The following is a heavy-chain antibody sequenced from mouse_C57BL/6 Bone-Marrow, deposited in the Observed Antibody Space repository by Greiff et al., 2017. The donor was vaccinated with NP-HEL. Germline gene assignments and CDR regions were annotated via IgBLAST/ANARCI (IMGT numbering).Heavy chain of an antibody. CDR2: INPSSGYT. CDR1: GYTFTSYT. CDR3: AREGDYYGSSLYYAMDY. D-gene: IGHD1-1*01. J-gene: IGHJ4*01. V-gene: IGHV1-4*01. Sequence: QVQLQQSGAELARPGASVKMSCKASGYTFTSYTMHWVKQRPGQGLEWIGYINPSSGYTKYNQKFKDKATLTADKSSSTAYMQQGSLTSEDSAVYYCAREGDYYGSSLYYAMDYWGQGTSVTVSP.